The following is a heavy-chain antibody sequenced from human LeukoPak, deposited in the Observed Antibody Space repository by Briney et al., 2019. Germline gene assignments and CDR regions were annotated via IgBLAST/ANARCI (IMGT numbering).Heavy chain of an antibody. J-gene: IGHJ4*02. CDR2: IISDGSVT. CDR1: GFTFSSYY. Sequence: GGSLRLSCAASGFTFSSYYMHWVRQTPGKGLVWVSRIISDGSVTNYADSVKGRFTISRDNAESTLYLQMDSLRDEDTAVYYCARGGCSATSCLDNWGQGTLVTVSS. D-gene: IGHD2-2*01. CDR3: ARGGCSATSCLDN. V-gene: IGHV3-74*01.